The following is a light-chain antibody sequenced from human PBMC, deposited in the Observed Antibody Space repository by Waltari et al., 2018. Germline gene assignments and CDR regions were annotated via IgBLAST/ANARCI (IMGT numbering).Light chain of an antibody. Sequence: QSVLTQPPSASGTPGQRVTISCSGSSSNIGSNYVYWYQQLPGTAPKLLIYRNNHRPYGVPDRFSGSKAGTSASLAISGLRSEDEADYYCAALDDSLSGWVFGGGTKLTVL. CDR3: AALDDSLSGWV. V-gene: IGLV1-47*01. CDR1: SSNIGSNY. J-gene: IGLJ3*02. CDR2: RNN.